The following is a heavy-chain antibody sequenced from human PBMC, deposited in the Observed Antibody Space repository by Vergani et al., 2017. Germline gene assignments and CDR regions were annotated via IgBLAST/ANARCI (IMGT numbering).Heavy chain of an antibody. J-gene: IGHJ4*02. CDR2: LTGGGGST. V-gene: IGHV3-23*01. Sequence: EVQLLESGGSLKQPGGSVRLSCAASGFTFSTYAMHWVRQAPGKGLAWVSALTGGGGSTYYADSFKGRFIISRDNSRDTLYLQMNSLRPEDTATYYCVKDAGSYENFFDSWGQGTLGTVSS. CDR3: VKDAGSYENFFDS. D-gene: IGHD1-26*01. CDR1: GFTFSTYA.